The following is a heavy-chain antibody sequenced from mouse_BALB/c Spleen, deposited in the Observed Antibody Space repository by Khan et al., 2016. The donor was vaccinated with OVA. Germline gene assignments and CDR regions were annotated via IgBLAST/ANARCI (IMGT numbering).Heavy chain of an antibody. CDR3: ARLAYYYNSEGFAY. D-gene: IGHD1-1*01. V-gene: IGHV5-6*01. Sequence: EVMLVESGGDFVRPGGSLKLSCAASGFTFSTYGMSWVRQTPDKRLEWVATINTGGAYTYYPDTVKGRFTISRDNAKNTLYLQWSSLKSEDPAIYYGARLAYYYNSEGFAYWGRGTLVTVSA. CDR1: GFTFSTYG. CDR2: INTGGAYT. J-gene: IGHJ3*01.